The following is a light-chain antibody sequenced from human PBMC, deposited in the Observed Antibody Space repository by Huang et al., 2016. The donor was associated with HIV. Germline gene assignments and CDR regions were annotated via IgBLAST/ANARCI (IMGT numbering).Light chain of an antibody. CDR3: QQRSSWPPFT. CDR1: QSVGNF. CDR2: DTP. Sequence: EILLTQSPATLSLSPGERATLSCRASQSVGNFLAWYQQRPGQPPRLLIHDTPTRATGIPDRCSGAGSDTDFTLTISSLEPEDVAVYYCQQRSSWPPFTFGPGTKVDIK. J-gene: IGKJ3*01. V-gene: IGKV3-11*01.